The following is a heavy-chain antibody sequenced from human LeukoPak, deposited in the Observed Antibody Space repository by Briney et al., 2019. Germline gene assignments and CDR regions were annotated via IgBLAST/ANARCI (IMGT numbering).Heavy chain of an antibody. Sequence: SETLSLTCAVSVGSISSGNWWSWVRQSPWKGLEWIGEIYHNGTPNYSPSLKSRVTISADTFKNHFSLKLTSVPAADTAVYYCATAPILRGEGGEHYKYGMDVWGQGTTVIVSS. CDR1: VGSISSGNW. CDR3: ATAPILRGEGGEHYKYGMDV. CDR2: IYHNGTP. V-gene: IGHV4-4*02. J-gene: IGHJ6*02. D-gene: IGHD2-2*02.